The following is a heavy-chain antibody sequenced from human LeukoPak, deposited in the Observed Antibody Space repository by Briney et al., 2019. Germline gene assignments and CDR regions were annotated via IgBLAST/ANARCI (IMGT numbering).Heavy chain of an antibody. CDR2: VYSGGTT. CDR1: GFTFWNNQ. CDR3: ATGSPGIAAAAGARNY. D-gene: IGHD6-25*01. J-gene: IGHJ4*02. Sequence: GGSLRLSCADSGFTFWNNQMTWVRQASGKGLEWVSLVYSGGTTSYAASVKRRFTISRDNSKNTVYLQMNSLRAEDTAVYYCATGSPGIAAAAGARNYWGQGTLVTVSS. V-gene: IGHV3-66*01.